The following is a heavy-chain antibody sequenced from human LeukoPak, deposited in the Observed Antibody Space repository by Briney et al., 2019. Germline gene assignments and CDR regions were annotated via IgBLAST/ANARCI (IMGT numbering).Heavy chain of an antibody. D-gene: IGHD6-6*01. CDR3: ARGTSSIAARPSWFDP. CDR1: GGSISSGGYY. J-gene: IGHJ5*02. V-gene: IGHV4-30-2*01. Sequence: SETLSLTCTVSGGSISSGGYYWSWIRQPPGKGLEWIGYIYHSGSTYYNPSLKSRVTISVGRSKNQFSLKLSSVTAADTAVYYCARGTSSIAARPSWFDPWGQGTLVTVSS. CDR2: IYHSGST.